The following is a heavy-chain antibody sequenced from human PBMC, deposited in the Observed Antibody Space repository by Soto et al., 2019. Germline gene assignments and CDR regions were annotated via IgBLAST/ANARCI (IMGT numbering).Heavy chain of an antibody. CDR2: IGTAGDT. Sequence: GGSLRLSCAASGFTFSSYDMHWVRQATGKGLEWVSAIGTAGDTYYPGSVKGRFTISRENAKNSLYLQMNSLRAGDTAVYYCAIGGYYDSSGYQGPHDAFDIRGQGTMVTVSS. D-gene: IGHD3-22*01. V-gene: IGHV3-13*01. CDR3: AIGGYYDSSGYQGPHDAFDI. J-gene: IGHJ3*02. CDR1: GFTFSSYD.